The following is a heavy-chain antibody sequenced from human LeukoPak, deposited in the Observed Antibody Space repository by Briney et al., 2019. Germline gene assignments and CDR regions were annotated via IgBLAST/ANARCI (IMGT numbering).Heavy chain of an antibody. Sequence: GGSLRLSCAASGFTSSSYWMSWVRQVPGKGLEWVANIKQDGSEKYYVDSVKGRFTISRDNAKNSLYLQMNSLRAEDTAVYYCARDQSYDILTGYYYFDYWGQGTLVTVSS. CDR1: GFTSSSYW. J-gene: IGHJ4*02. CDR3: ARDQSYDILTGYYYFDY. V-gene: IGHV3-7*01. D-gene: IGHD3-9*01. CDR2: IKQDGSEK.